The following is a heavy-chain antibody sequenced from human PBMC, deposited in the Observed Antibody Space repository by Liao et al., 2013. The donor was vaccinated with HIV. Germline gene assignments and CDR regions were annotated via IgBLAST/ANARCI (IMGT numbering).Heavy chain of an antibody. V-gene: IGHV4-34*01. Sequence: QVQLHQWGAGLLKPSETLSLTCAVNGGSFSDYSWNWIRHFPGKGLEWIGEVYHSGSTNYNPSLMGRVSVSADSSQRQFSLRLSSVTAADTAVYYCARLLGGWLSYMDVWGKGTTVTVSS. CDR2: VYHSGST. D-gene: IGHD6-19*01. CDR1: GGSFSDYS. CDR3: ARLLGGWLSYMDV. J-gene: IGHJ6*03.